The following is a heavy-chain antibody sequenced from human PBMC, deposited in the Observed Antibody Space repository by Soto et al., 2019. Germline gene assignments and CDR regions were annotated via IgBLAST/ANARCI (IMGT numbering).Heavy chain of an antibody. V-gene: IGHV3-53*01. CDR3: ARENYYGSGSYYILDYYYGMDV. Sequence: PGGSLRLSCAASGFTVSGNYMSWVRQGPGKGLEWVSVIYSVGSPYYAESVKGRFTISRDNSKNTLYLQMNSLRAEDTAVYYCARENYYGSGSYYILDYYYGMDVWGQGTTVTVSS. J-gene: IGHJ6*02. CDR1: GFTVSGNY. D-gene: IGHD3-10*01. CDR2: IYSVGSP.